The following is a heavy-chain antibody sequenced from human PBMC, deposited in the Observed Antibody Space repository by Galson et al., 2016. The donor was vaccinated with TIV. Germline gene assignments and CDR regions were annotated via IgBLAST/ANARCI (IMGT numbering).Heavy chain of an antibody. D-gene: IGHD3-16*01. V-gene: IGHV3-30*18. CDR1: GFTFSNYG. CDR2: ISDDESNK. CDR3: AKTAFGATLIPLIDH. Sequence: SLRLSCAASGFTFSNYGMHWVRRAPGQGLEWVAIISDDESNKFYATSVKGRFTISRDNIKKTLFLEMSSLRGEDTGVYYCAKTAFGATLIPLIDHWGQGTLVTVSS. J-gene: IGHJ4*02.